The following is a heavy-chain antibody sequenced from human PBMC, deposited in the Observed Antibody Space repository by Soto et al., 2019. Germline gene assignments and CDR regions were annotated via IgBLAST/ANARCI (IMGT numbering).Heavy chain of an antibody. CDR2: INPNSGGT. CDR3: ARVEEYYDFWSGSMDAFDI. D-gene: IGHD3-3*01. V-gene: IGHV1-2*02. CDR1: GYTFTGYY. Sequence: ASVKVSCKASGYTFTGYYMHWVRQAPGQGLEWMGWINPNSGGTNYAQKFQGRVTMTRDTSISTAYMELSRLRSDDTAVYYCARVEEYYDFWSGSMDAFDIWGQGTMVTVS. J-gene: IGHJ3*02.